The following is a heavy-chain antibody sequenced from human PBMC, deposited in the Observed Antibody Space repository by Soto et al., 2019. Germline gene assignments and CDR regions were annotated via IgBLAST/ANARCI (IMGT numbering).Heavy chain of an antibody. CDR3: ATESYYHWQY. V-gene: IGHV3-7*01. D-gene: IGHD3-9*01. Sequence: EVQLVESGGDLVQPGGSLRLSCAASGFTFSGYWMAWVRQAPGKGLEWVANIKQDGSVKYYVDSLKGRFTISRDNAKNSRYLQMDSLRSEDTAVYFCATESYYHWQYWGQGTLVTVSS. CDR2: IKQDGSVK. CDR1: GFTFSGYW. J-gene: IGHJ4*02.